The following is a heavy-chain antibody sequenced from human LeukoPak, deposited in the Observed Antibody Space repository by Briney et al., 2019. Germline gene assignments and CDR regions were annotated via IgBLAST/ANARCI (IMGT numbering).Heavy chain of an antibody. J-gene: IGHJ4*02. CDR1: GFTFSSYW. V-gene: IGHV3-7*03. CDR2: IKQDGSEQ. Sequence: GGSLRLSCAASGFTFSSYWMSWVRQAPGKGLEWVANIKQDGSEQYYVDSVKGRFTISRDNAKNSLYLQMNSLRAEDTAVYYCAKATGYMVATVWDYWGQGTLVTVSS. CDR3: AKATGYMVATVWDY. D-gene: IGHD5-12*01.